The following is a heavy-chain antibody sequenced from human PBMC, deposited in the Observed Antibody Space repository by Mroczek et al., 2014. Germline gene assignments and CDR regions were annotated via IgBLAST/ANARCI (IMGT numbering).Heavy chain of an antibody. CDR3: ARPPWIQLWFRNLDVRYYFDY. V-gene: IGHV5-51*03. J-gene: IGHJ4*02. CDR1: GYSFTSYW. D-gene: IGHD5-18*01. CDR2: IYPGDSDT. Sequence: VQLVQSGAEVKKPGESLKISCKGSGYSFTSYWIGWVRQMPGKGLEWMGIIYPGDSDTRYSPSFQGPGHHLSRQVHQHRLPCSGXALNASDTAMYYCARPPWIQLWFRNLDVRYYFDYVGPGNPGPPVSS.